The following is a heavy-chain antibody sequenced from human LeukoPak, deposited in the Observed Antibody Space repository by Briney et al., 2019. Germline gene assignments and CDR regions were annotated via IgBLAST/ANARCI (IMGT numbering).Heavy chain of an antibody. CDR2: ISSSSSTI. Sequence: SGGSLRLSCAASGFTFSSYSMNWVRQAPGKGLEWVSYISSSSSTIDYADSVKGRFTISRDNAKNSLYLQMSSLRAEDTAVYYCARVGVSSSTSNDYWGQGTLVTVSS. V-gene: IGHV3-48*04. CDR3: ARVGVSSSTSNDY. D-gene: IGHD6-13*01. J-gene: IGHJ4*02. CDR1: GFTFSSYS.